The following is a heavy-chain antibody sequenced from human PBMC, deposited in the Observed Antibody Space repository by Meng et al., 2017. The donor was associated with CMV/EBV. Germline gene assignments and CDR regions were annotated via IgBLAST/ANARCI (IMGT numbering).Heavy chain of an antibody. CDR1: GYTFTGYS. V-gene: IGHV1-2*02. D-gene: IGHD6-13*01. J-gene: IGHJ5*02. Sequence: ASVKVSCKASGYTFTGYSMHWVRQAPGQGLEWMGWINPNSGGTNYAQKFQGRVTMTRDTSISTAYMELGRLRSDDTAVYYCARSPTNQEDSSSWYSLIQDWFDPWGQGTLVTVSS. CDR2: INPNSGGT. CDR3: ARSPTNQEDSSSWYSLIQDWFDP.